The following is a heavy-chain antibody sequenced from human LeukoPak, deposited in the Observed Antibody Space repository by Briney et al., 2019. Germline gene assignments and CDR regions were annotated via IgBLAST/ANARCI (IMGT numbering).Heavy chain of an antibody. Sequence: GGSPRLSCAASGFTFRNYAMNWVRQAPGKGLEWVSSFSGSGKDTYYADSVKGRFTISRDDSKNTLSLQMDSLRADDTAVYYCARDLGIAARPVFDQWGQGTLVTVSS. CDR1: GFTFRNYA. J-gene: IGHJ4*02. D-gene: IGHD6-6*01. V-gene: IGHV3-23*01. CDR3: ARDLGIAARPVFDQ. CDR2: FSGSGKDT.